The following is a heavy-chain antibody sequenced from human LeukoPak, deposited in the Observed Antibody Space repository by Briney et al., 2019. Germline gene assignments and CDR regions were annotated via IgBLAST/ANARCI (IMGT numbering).Heavy chain of an antibody. CDR1: GYTLTSYH. CDR3: ASSWSGYFVDY. Sequence: ASVKVSCKESGYTLTSYHMHWVRQAPGQGLEWMGIINPSGGSTSYAQKFQGRVTMTRDTSTSTVYMELSSLRSEDTAVYYCASSWSGYFVDYWGQGTLVTVSS. D-gene: IGHD3-3*01. CDR2: INPSGGST. J-gene: IGHJ4*02. V-gene: IGHV1-46*01.